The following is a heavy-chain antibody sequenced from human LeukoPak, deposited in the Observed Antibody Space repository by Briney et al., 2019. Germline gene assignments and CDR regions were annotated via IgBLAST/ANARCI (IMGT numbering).Heavy chain of an antibody. Sequence: GGSLRLSCIVSGFTFSNHWMSWVRHAPGKGLEWVANIKPDGSLIYYVDSVKGRFTISRDNAKNSLYLQMNSLRAEDTAVYYCAKWELYSGFYYIDYWGQGTLATVSS. V-gene: IGHV3-7*01. CDR2: IKPDGSLI. CDR3: AKWELYSGFYYIDY. J-gene: IGHJ4*02. CDR1: GFTFSNHW. D-gene: IGHD1-26*01.